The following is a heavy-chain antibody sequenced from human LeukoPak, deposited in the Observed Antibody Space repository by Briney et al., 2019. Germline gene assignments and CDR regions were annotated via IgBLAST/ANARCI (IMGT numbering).Heavy chain of an antibody. CDR2: IKRDESAI. Sequence: HPGGSLRLSCAASGSTFSGSWMSWVRQAPGKGLEWVASIKRDESAIFYLAPVKGRFTISRDNARNLLFLQMNTLRAEDTAVYYCAKLLGDATTYDYWGQGTLVTVSS. V-gene: IGHV3-7*01. CDR1: GSTFSGSW. D-gene: IGHD1-1*01. J-gene: IGHJ4*02. CDR3: AKLLGDATTYDY.